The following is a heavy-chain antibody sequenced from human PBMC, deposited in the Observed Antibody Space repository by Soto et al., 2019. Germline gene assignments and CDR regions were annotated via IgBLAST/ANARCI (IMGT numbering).Heavy chain of an antibody. Sequence: QAQVVQSGAEVRKPGSSVKLSCKASEGTFNSYAIAWVRQAPGQGLEWMGGIIPNYTTLNYAQKFQDRVTITADDSTTTVYMELSSLSCDDTAVYFCACGASRWYPYCFDSWGQGTLVTVSS. CDR3: ACGASRWYPYCFDS. CDR1: EGTFNSYA. V-gene: IGHV1-69*01. J-gene: IGHJ4*02. D-gene: IGHD6-13*01. CDR2: IIPNYTTL.